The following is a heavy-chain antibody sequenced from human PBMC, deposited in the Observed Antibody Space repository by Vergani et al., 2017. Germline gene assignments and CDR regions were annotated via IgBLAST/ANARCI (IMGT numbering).Heavy chain of an antibody. CDR1: GFTFSSYA. V-gene: IGHV3-23*01. CDR2: ISGSGGST. D-gene: IGHD1-26*01. Sequence: EVQLLESGGGLVQPGGSLRLSCAASGFTFSSYAMSWVRQAPGKGLEWVSAISGSGGSTYYADSVKGRFTISRDNSMNTLYLQMNSLRAEDTAVYYGAKDRRVGDHFDYWGQGTLVTVSS. CDR3: AKDRRVGDHFDY. J-gene: IGHJ4*02.